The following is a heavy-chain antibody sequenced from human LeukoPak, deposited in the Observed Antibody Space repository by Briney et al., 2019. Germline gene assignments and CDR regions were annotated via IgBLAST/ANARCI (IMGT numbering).Heavy chain of an antibody. J-gene: IGHJ4*02. V-gene: IGHV3-23*01. CDR2: IGGSGGST. Sequence: GGSLRLFCAASGFTFSSYAMSWVRQAPGKGLELVSAIGGSGGSTYYADSVKGRVTIARDNSENTLYLQMNSLRAEDTAVYYCAKSRNTGYSLFDFWGQGTLVTDSS. D-gene: IGHD3-9*01. CDR3: AKSRNTGYSLFDF. CDR1: GFTFSSYA.